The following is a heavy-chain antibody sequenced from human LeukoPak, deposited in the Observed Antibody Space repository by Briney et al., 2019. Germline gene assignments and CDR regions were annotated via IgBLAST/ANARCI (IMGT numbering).Heavy chain of an antibody. CDR3: ARGAYSSSWFNWFDP. J-gene: IGHJ5*02. V-gene: IGHV4-4*09. CDR1: GGSISSYY. Sequence: SETLSLTCTVSGGSISSYYWSWIRQPPGKGLEWIGYIYTSGSTNYNPSLKSRVTISVDASKNQFSLKLSSVTGADTAVYYCARGAYSSSWFNWFDPWGQGTLVTVSS. D-gene: IGHD6-13*01. CDR2: IYTSGST.